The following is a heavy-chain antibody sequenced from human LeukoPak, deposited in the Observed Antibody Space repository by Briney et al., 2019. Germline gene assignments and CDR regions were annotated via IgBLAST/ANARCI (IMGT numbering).Heavy chain of an antibody. J-gene: IGHJ4*02. V-gene: IGHV3-7*01. Sequence: PGGSLRLSCAASGFTFSRYWMSWVRQAPGKGLEWVANIKQDGGEKYYVDSVKGRFTISRDNAKNSLYLQMDGLRAEDTAMYYCARLTTVTTFDSWGQGTLVTVSS. D-gene: IGHD4-17*01. CDR3: ARLTTVTTFDS. CDR2: IKQDGGEK. CDR1: GFTFSRYW.